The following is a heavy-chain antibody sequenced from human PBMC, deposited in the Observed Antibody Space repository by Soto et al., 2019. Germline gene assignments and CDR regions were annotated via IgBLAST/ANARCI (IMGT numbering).Heavy chain of an antibody. CDR1: GGSVSTITW. D-gene: IGHD2-2*03. CDR3: ARDLGSCSSTSCRTFYY. J-gene: IGHJ4*02. Sequence: QVQLRESGPGLVKTSGTLSLTCAVSGGSVSTITWWSWVRQPPGKGLQWIGEIYHSGSTNYNPSLKSRVTISVDKSKNRFSLELSSVTAADTAVYYCARDLGSCSSTSCRTFYYWGQGPLVTVSS. V-gene: IGHV4-4*02. CDR2: IYHSGST.